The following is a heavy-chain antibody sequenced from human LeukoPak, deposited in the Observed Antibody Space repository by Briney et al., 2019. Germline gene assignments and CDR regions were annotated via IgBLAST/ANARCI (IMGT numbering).Heavy chain of an antibody. CDR2: IYHSGST. CDR3: XXXXSNYFGSWFDP. D-gene: IGHD4-11*01. CDR1: GDSISTSSSY. J-gene: IGHJ5*02. V-gene: IGHV4-39*07. Sequence: SETLSLTCSVSGDSISTSSSYWGWIRQPPGKGLERIGSIYHSGSTNYNPSLKSRVTISVDTSKNQFSLKLSSVTAADTAVYYXXXXXSNYFGSWFDPWGQGTLVTVSS.